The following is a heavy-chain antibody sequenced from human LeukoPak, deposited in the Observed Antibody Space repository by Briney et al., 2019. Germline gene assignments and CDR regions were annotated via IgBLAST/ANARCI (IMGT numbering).Heavy chain of an antibody. Sequence: GGSLRLSCVDSGFSVSSNYLSWVRQAPGKGLEWVSVFYSGGHTYYADSVRGRFTVSRDNSKNTLYLQMNSLRAEDTAVYYCARDETDYGSGSRKGYYYYGMDVWGQGTTVTVSS. CDR2: FYSGGHT. CDR1: GFSVSSNY. D-gene: IGHD3-10*01. CDR3: ARDETDYGSGSRKGYYYYGMDV. V-gene: IGHV3-53*01. J-gene: IGHJ6*02.